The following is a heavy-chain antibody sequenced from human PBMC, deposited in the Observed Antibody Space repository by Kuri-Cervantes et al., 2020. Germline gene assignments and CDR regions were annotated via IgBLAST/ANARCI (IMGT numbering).Heavy chain of an antibody. CDR2: IFYGGNS. CDR3: ETSKPYYSDRSDY. V-gene: IGHV4-59*04. D-gene: IGHD2-21*01. CDR1: GGSISLYY. J-gene: IGHJ4*02. Sequence: ESLKISCTVSGGSISLYYWSWIRQPPGKGLEWIGTIFYGGNSYYNPSLESRVTISVDTSKNQFSLKLHSVTAADTAVYYCETSKPYYSDRSDYWGQGTLVTVSS.